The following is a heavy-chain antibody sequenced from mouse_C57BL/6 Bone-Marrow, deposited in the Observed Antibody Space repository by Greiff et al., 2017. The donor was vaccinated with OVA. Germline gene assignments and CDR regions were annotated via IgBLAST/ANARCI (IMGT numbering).Heavy chain of an antibody. J-gene: IGHJ4*01. V-gene: IGHV5-15*01. CDR3: ARYYYGSSYYAMDY. CDR2: ISNLAYSI. D-gene: IGHD1-1*01. CDR1: GFTFSDYG. Sequence: DVQLQESGGGLVQPGGSLKLSCAASGFTFSDYGMAWVRQAPRQGPEWVAFISNLAYSIYYADTVTGRFTISRANAKNTLYLEMSSLRSEYTAMYYCARYYYGSSYYAMDYWGQGTSVTVSS.